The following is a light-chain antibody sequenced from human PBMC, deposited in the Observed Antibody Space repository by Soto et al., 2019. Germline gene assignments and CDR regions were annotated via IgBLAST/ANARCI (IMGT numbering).Light chain of an antibody. CDR1: QSVSNNY. CDR2: GIS. V-gene: IGKV3-20*01. CDR3: QQYTDWPLK. J-gene: IGKJ1*01. Sequence: EIVLTQSPGTLSLSPGERATLSCRASQSVSNNYLAWYQQKPGQAPRLLIYGISSRATGVPDRFSGSGSGTDFTLTISRLEPEEFAVYYCQQYTDWPLKFGQGTKV.